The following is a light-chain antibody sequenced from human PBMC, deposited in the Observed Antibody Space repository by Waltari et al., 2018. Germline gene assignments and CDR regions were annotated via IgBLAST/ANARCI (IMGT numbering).Light chain of an antibody. J-gene: IGLJ3*02. CDR2: GVD. V-gene: IGLV2-8*01. CDR3: NSYAGSNNLGV. Sequence: QSALNQPPSASGSPGQSVTISCTGTSSDVGGYNYVSWYQQHPGKAPKLLIYGVDKRPSGVPARFSGSKSGNTASLTVSGLQAEDEADYYCNSYAGSNNLGVFGGGTKLTVL. CDR1: SSDVGGYNY.